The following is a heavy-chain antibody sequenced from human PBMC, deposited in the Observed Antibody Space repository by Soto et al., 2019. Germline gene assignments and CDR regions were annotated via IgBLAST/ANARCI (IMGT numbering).Heavy chain of an antibody. J-gene: IGHJ4*02. CDR3: ARDDY. CDR2: INPNTGDT. CDR1: GYTFIDYY. Sequence: QVQLVQSGAEVKKPGASVKVSCKASGYTFIDYYLHWVRQAPGHGLEWMGWINPNTGDTHSAQKLQGRVTMTGDTSISTAYMELSRLRSDDTAVYYCARDDYWGQGTLVTVSS. V-gene: IGHV1-2*02.